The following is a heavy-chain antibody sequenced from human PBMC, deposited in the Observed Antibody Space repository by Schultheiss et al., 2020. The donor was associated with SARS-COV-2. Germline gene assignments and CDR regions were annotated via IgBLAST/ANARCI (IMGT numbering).Heavy chain of an antibody. CDR1: GFTFSSNY. V-gene: IGHV3-66*01. CDR3: ARDTTHYYDSSGYYSLYYGMDV. J-gene: IGHJ6*02. D-gene: IGHD3-22*01. CDR2: IYSGGST. Sequence: GGSLRLSCAASGFTFSSNYMSWVRQAPGKGLEWVSVIYSGGSTYYADSVKGRFTISRDNSKNTLYLQMNSLRAEDTAVYYCARDTTHYYDSSGYYSLYYGMDVWGQGTTVTVSS.